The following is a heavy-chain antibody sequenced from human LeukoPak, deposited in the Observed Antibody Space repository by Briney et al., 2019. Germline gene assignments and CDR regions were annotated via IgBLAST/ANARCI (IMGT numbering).Heavy chain of an antibody. CDR2: IYHSGST. CDR1: GGSISSSNW. D-gene: IGHD2-2*02. CDR3: ARVVVPAAIHGGFDP. Sequence: PSETLSLTCAVSGGSISSSNWWSWVRQPPGKGLEWIGEIYHSGSTNYNPSLKSRVTISVDKSKNQFSLKLSSVTAADTAVYYCARVVVPAAIHGGFDPWGQGTLVTVSS. J-gene: IGHJ5*02. V-gene: IGHV4-4*02.